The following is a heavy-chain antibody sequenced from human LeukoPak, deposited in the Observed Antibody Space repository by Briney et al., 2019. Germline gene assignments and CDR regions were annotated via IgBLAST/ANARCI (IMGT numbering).Heavy chain of an antibody. CDR3: ARASGYYPRFYFDY. J-gene: IGHJ4*02. V-gene: IGHV4-4*09. Sequence: YRGWVRQPPGKGLEWIGSNYNPSLKSRATISIDTSRNQFSLNLNSVTAADTAVYYCARASGYYPRFYFDYWGQGILVAVSS. CDR1: Y. D-gene: IGHD3-22*01.